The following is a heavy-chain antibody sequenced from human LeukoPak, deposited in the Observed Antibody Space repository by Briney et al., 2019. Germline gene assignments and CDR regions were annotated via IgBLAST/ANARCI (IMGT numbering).Heavy chain of an antibody. V-gene: IGHV3-7*01. CDR2: IKQDGSEK. J-gene: IGHJ3*02. CDR1: GLTFSSYW. Sequence: GGSLRLSCAASGLTFSSYWMSWVRQAPGKGLEWVANIKQDGSEKYYVDSVKGRFTISRDNAKNSLYLRMNSLRAEDTAVYYCARVRSGYSSSWYGWSAFDIWGQGTMVTVSS. D-gene: IGHD6-13*01. CDR3: ARVRSGYSSSWYGWSAFDI.